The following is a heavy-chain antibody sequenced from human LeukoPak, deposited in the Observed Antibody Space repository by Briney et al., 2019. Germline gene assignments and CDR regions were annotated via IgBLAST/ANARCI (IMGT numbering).Heavy chain of an antibody. CDR3: ARGGNYYDSSGYPGAFDI. J-gene: IGHJ3*02. D-gene: IGHD3-22*01. V-gene: IGHV5-51*01. CDR1: GYSFTSYW. Sequence: GESLKISCKGSGYSFTSYWIGWVRQMPGKGLEWMGIIYPGDSDTRYSPSFQGQATISADKSISTAYLQWSSLKASDTAMYYCARGGNYYDSSGYPGAFDIWGQGTMVTVSS. CDR2: IYPGDSDT.